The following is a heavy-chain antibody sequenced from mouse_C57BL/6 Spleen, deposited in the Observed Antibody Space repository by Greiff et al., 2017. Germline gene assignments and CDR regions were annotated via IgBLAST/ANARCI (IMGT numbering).Heavy chain of an antibody. J-gene: IGHJ2*01. Sequence: QVQLKESGAELVKPGASVKISCKASGYAFSSYWMNWVKQRPGKGLEGIGQIYPGDGDTNYNGKFKGKATLAADKSSSTAYMQLSSLTSEDSAVYFCARGGPPGYWGEGTTLTVSP. CDR3: ARGGPPGY. V-gene: IGHV1-80*01. CDR2: IYPGDGDT. CDR1: GYAFSSYW.